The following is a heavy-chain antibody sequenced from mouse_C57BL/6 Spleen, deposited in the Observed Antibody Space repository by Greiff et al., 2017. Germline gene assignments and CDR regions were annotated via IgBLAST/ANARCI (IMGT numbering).Heavy chain of an antibody. CDR3: ARNYGSSYSYYAMDY. Sequence: EVKVEESGGGLVKPGGSLKLSCAASGFTFSDYGMHWVRQAPEKGLEWVAYISSGSSTIYYADTVKGRFTLSRDNAKNTLFLQLTSLRSEDTAMYYCARNYGSSYSYYAMDYWGQGTSVTVSS. D-gene: IGHD1-1*01. J-gene: IGHJ4*01. CDR1: GFTFSDYG. CDR2: ISSGSSTI. V-gene: IGHV5-17*01.